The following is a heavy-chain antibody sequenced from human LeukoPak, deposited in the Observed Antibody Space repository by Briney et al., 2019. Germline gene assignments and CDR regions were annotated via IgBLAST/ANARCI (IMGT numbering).Heavy chain of an antibody. J-gene: IGHJ4*02. CDR2: INPHGSER. Sequence: GGSLGLSCAASGFTFRDYGMLWVRQAPGKRPEWVANINPHGSERYYVDSVRGRFTISRDNDRNSVYLEMNSLRADDTAVYFCVQGGHFDFWGQGVPVTVSS. V-gene: IGHV3-7*01. CDR3: VQGGHFDF. CDR1: GFTFRDYG. D-gene: IGHD3-16*01.